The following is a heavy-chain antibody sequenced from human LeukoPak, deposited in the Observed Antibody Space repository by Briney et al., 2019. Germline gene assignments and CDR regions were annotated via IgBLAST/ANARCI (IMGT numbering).Heavy chain of an antibody. Sequence: GGSLRLSCAASGFTFSRYAMNWVRQAPGKGLEWVSAISGSGGSTHYADSVKGRFTISRDNSKNTLYLQMNSLRAEDTAVYYCAKDSRYSYGHNDYWGQGTLVTVSS. D-gene: IGHD5-18*01. J-gene: IGHJ4*02. V-gene: IGHV3-23*01. CDR1: GFTFSRYA. CDR3: AKDSRYSYGHNDY. CDR2: ISGSGGST.